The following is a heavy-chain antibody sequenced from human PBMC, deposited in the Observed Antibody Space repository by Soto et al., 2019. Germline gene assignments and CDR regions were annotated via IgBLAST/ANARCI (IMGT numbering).Heavy chain of an antibody. V-gene: IGHV4-30-4*01. CDR2: KYHSGSP. J-gene: IGHJ3*02. CDR1: GGSITSGDYY. Sequence: QVQLRESGPGLVRPSQTLSLTCTVTGGSITSGDYYWSWIRQSPGKGLEWIGYKYHSGSPYYNPSLRGRVTISVDTSREQFSLSLTSVTAADTAVYYCARTGGEVAFNIWGQGTMVTVSS. D-gene: IGHD3-16*01. CDR3: ARTGGEVAFNI.